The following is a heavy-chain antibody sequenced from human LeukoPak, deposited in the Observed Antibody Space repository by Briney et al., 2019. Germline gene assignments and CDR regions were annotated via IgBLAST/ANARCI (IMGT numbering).Heavy chain of an antibody. D-gene: IGHD3-22*01. CDR3: ARDGPSYDSSGYYYVDAFDI. CDR1: GGTFSSYA. V-gene: IGHV1-69*01. CDR2: FIPIFGTA. J-gene: IGHJ3*02. Sequence: ASVKVSCKASGGTFSSYAISWVRQAPGQGLEWMGGFIPIFGTANYAQKFQGRVTITADESTSTAYMELSSLRSEDTAVYYCARDGPSYDSSGYYYVDAFDIWGQGTMVTVSS.